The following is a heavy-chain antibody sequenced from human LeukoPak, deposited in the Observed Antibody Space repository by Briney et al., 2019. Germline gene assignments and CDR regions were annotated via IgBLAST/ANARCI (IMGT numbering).Heavy chain of an antibody. D-gene: IGHD1-26*01. V-gene: IGHV3-30*18. CDR2: ISYDGSNK. J-gene: IGHJ4*02. CDR1: GFTLTDAW. CDR3: AKDHGSSPDY. Sequence: GGSLRLSCAASGFTLTDAWMNWARQAPGKGLEWVAIISYDGSNKYYADSVKGRFTISRDNSKNTLYLQMNSLRAEDTAVYYCAKDHGSSPDYWGQGTLVTVSS.